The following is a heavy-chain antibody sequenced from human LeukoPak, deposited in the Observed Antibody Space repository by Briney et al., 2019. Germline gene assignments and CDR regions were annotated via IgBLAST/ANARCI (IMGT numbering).Heavy chain of an antibody. CDR2: IFPSDSDA. CDR1: GYSFTNYW. J-gene: IGHJ4*02. CDR3: ARRRTRGNFDY. Sequence: KCGESLKISCKGVGYSFTNYWIAWVRQMPGKGLEWMGIIFPSDSDARYSPSFQGQVAMSADNSISTAYLQWSSLKASDTAIYYCARRRTRGNFDYWGQGTLVTVSS. D-gene: IGHD3-10*01. V-gene: IGHV5-51*01.